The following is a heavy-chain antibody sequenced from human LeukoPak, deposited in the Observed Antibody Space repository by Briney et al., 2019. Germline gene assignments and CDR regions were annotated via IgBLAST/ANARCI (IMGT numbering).Heavy chain of an antibody. J-gene: IGHJ4*02. CDR2: IYTSGST. CDR3: ARERHYDFWSGYYPTEYFDY. Sequence: KASETLSLTCTVSGGSISSYYWSWIRQPAGKGLEWIGRIYTSGSTNYNPSLKSRVTMSVDTPKNQFSLKLSSVTAADTAVYYCARERHYDFWSGYYPTEYFDYWGQGTLVTVSS. D-gene: IGHD3-3*01. V-gene: IGHV4-4*07. CDR1: GGSISSYY.